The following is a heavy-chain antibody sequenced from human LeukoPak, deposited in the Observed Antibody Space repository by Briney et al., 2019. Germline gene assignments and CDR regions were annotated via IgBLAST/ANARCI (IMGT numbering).Heavy chain of an antibody. CDR2: INPNSGGT. V-gene: IGHV1-2*04. CDR3: ARIKSVGASYFYYYYMDV. CDR1: GYTFTGYY. D-gene: IGHD1-26*01. J-gene: IGHJ6*03. Sequence: ASVKVSCKASGYTFTGYYMHWVRQAPGQGLEWMGWINPNSGGTNYAQKFRGWVTMTTDTSTSTAYMELRSLRSDDTAVYYCARIKSVGASYFYYYYMDVWGKGTTVTVSS.